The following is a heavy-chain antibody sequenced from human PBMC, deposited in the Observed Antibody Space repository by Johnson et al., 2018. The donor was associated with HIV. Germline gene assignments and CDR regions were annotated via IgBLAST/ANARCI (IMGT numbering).Heavy chain of an antibody. CDR3: ARDVKYYDTSGYHSDAFDI. CDR2: IWYDGSNK. V-gene: IGHV3-33*01. J-gene: IGHJ3*02. Sequence: WVAVIWYDGSNKYYADSVKGRFTISRDNSKNTLYLQMNSLRGEDTALYYCARDVKYYDTSGYHSDAFDIWGQGTLVIVSS. D-gene: IGHD3-22*01.